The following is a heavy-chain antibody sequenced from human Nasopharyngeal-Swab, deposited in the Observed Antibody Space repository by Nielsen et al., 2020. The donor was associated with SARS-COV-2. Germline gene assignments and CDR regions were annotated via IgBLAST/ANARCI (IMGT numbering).Heavy chain of an antibody. D-gene: IGHD1-1*01. CDR1: GFTFSSYG. CDR3: AKGGGTTGTVGLDI. J-gene: IGHJ3*02. Sequence: GGSLRLSCAASGFTFSSYGMHWVRQAPGKGLEWVAVISYDGSNKYYADSVKGRFTISRDNSKNTLYLQMNSLRAKDTAVYYCAKGGGTTGTVGLDIWGQGTMVTVSS. V-gene: IGHV3-30*18. CDR2: ISYDGSNK.